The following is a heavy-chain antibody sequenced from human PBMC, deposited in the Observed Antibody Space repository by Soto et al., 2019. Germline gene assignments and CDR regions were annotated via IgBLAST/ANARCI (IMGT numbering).Heavy chain of an antibody. CDR1: GGTFSSYA. Sequence: QVQLMQSGAEVKKPGSSVKVSCKASGGTFSSYAISWVRQAPGQGLEWMGGIVPIFGTANYAQKFQGRVTITADESTSTAYMELSSLRSEDTAVYYCARDIVVVTAIRYYYYGMDVWGQGTTVTVSS. V-gene: IGHV1-69*01. J-gene: IGHJ6*02. CDR2: IVPIFGTA. CDR3: ARDIVVVTAIRYYYYGMDV. D-gene: IGHD2-21*02.